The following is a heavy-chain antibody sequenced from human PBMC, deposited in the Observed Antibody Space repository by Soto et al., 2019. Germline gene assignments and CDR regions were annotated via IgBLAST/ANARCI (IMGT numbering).Heavy chain of an antibody. J-gene: IGHJ4*02. Sequence: QGPLVQSGAEVTKPGASVKVSCKASCYTFTSYGISWVRKAPGQGLEWMGWISAYNGNTNYAQKLKGKVTMTTDASTSTAYMELRSLRSDDTAVYYGGGYLRGYYSPYYDYWGQGTLVTVSS. V-gene: IGHV1-18*01. CDR2: ISAYNGNT. CDR3: GGYLRGYYSPYYDY. D-gene: IGHD5-12*01. CDR1: CYTFTSYG.